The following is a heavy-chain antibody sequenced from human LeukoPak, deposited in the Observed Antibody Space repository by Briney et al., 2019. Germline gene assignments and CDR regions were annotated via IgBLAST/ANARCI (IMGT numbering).Heavy chain of an antibody. Sequence: GESLKISCKGSGYSFTNFWIGWVRQMPGKGLEWMGIIYPGDSDTTYSPSFQGQVTISADKSISTAYLQWSSLKASDTAMYYCARCHYGLSYYMDVWGKGTTVTISS. CDR2: IYPGDSDT. V-gene: IGHV5-51*01. CDR1: GYSFTNFW. D-gene: IGHD4-17*01. CDR3: ARCHYGLSYYMDV. J-gene: IGHJ6*03.